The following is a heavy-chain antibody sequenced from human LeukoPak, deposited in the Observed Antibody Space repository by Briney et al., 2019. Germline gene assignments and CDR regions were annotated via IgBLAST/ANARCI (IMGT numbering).Heavy chain of an antibody. D-gene: IGHD3-10*01. CDR3: ARIGYGSGSYYYFDY. Sequence: SETLSLTCTVPGGSMSSYYWSRIQQPPGKGLEWIGYIYYSGSTNYNPSLKSRVTISVDTSKNQFSLKLSSVTAADTAVYYCARIGYGSGSYYYFDYWGQGTLVTVSS. V-gene: IGHV4-59*08. CDR1: GGSMSSYY. J-gene: IGHJ4*02. CDR2: IYYSGST.